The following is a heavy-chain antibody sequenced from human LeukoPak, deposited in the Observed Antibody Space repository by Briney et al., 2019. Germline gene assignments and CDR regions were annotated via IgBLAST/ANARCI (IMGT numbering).Heavy chain of an antibody. V-gene: IGHV1-8*03. CDR1: GYTFTSYD. CDR2: MNPNSANT. D-gene: IGHD2-21*02. Sequence: ASVKVSCKASGYTFTSYDINWVRQAPGQGLKWMGWMNPNSANTGYAQKFQGRVTITRNTSIGTAFMELSSLRSEDTAVYYCARGNRGVILTAMRGNWFDAWGQGTLVTVSS. J-gene: IGHJ5*02. CDR3: ARGNRGVILTAMRGNWFDA.